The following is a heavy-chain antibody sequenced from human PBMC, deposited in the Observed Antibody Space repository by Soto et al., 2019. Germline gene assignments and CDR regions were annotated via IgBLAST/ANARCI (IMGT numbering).Heavy chain of an antibody. D-gene: IGHD2-2*01. CDR1: GFSFSTYA. J-gene: IGHJ4*02. Sequence: EVQLLESGGGFVQPGGSLRLSCAASGFSFSTYAMSWVRQAPGKAPEWVSDIDGSGDKTYYVDSVKGRFTISRDNSKNTVYLQMISLRAEDTAVYYCVKLWSTGPVVKSRTHSWGQGALVTVSS. V-gene: IGHV3-23*01. CDR3: VKLWSTGPVVKSRTHS. CDR2: IDGSGDKT.